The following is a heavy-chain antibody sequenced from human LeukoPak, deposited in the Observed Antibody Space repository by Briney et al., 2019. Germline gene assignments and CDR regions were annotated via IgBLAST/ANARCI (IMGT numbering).Heavy chain of an antibody. CDR2: IYSGGSI. J-gene: IGHJ4*02. CDR3: ARDSVGAGYFDY. Sequence: GGSLRLSCAASGFTVSSNYMNWVRQAPGKGLEWVSVIYSGGSIYHTDSVKGRFTISRDNSKNTLYLQMDSLRAEDTAVYYCARDSVGAGYFDYWGQGTLVTVSS. V-gene: IGHV3-53*01. D-gene: IGHD1-26*01. CDR1: GFTVSSNY.